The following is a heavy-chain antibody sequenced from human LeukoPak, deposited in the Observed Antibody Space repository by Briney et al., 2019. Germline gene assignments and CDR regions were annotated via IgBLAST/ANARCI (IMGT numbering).Heavy chain of an antibody. J-gene: IGHJ3*02. CDR3: ARDPYYYDSGSFAAFDI. V-gene: IGHV3-7*01. D-gene: IGHD3-10*01. Sequence: AGSLRLSCAASSLTFSSYWMTWVRQAPGQGLEWVANIKEEGSKTFYVDSVKGRFTISRDNAKNSLYLQMNSLRAEDTAVYYCARDPYYYDSGSFAAFDIWGQGTMVTVSS. CDR1: SLTFSSYW. CDR2: IKEEGSKT.